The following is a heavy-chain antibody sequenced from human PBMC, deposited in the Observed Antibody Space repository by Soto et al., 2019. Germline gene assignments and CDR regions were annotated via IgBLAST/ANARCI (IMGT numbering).Heavy chain of an antibody. V-gene: IGHV4-59*12. CDR3: ARVWKVIEPYYFDY. CDR2: IYYSGST. Sequence: SETLSLTCTVSGGSISSYYWSWIRQPPGKGLEWIGYIYYSGSTNYNPSLKSRVTISVDTSKNQFSLKLSSVTAADTAVYYCARVWKVIEPYYFDYWGQGTLVTVSS. D-gene: IGHD3-10*01. CDR1: GGSISSYY. J-gene: IGHJ4*02.